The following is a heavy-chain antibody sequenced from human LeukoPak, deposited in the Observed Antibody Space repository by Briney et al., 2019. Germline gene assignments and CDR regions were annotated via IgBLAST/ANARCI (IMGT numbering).Heavy chain of an antibody. J-gene: IGHJ4*02. CDR3: ARLRRGIAVAGSRFDY. D-gene: IGHD6-19*01. CDR2: IYHSGST. Sequence: PSETLSLTCAVSGYSISNGYYWGWIRQPPGKGLEWIGSIYHSGSTYYNPSLKSRVTISVDTSKNQFSLKLSSVTAADTAVYYCARLRRGIAVAGSRFDYWGQGTLVTVSS. CDR1: GYSISNGYY. V-gene: IGHV4-38-2*01.